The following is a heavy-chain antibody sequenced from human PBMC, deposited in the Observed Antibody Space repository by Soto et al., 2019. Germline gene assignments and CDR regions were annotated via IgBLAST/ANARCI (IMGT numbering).Heavy chain of an antibody. CDR1: GDSISNLDYF. J-gene: IGHJ5*01. Sequence: TLSLTCSVSGDSISNLDYFWAWIRQPPGQALEYIGYIYKSGTTYYNPSFESRVAISVDTSKSQFSLNVTSVTAADTAVYFCARGRYCLTGRCFPNWFDSWGQGALVTASS. CDR3: ARGRYCLTGRCFPNWFDS. D-gene: IGHD7-27*01. CDR2: IYKSGTT. V-gene: IGHV4-30-4*01.